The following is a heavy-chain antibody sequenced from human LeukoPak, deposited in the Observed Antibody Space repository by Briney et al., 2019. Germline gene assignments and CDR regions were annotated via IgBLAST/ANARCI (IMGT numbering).Heavy chain of an antibody. Sequence: GGSLRLSCAASGFTFSSYAMKWVHQAPGKGLEWVSVITGGGTDYADSVKGRFTISRDNSKNTVYLQMNSLRAEDTALYYCARDRGYSYGHPFDIWGQGTMVTVSS. V-gene: IGHV3-23*01. J-gene: IGHJ3*02. D-gene: IGHD5-18*01. CDR3: ARDRGYSYGHPFDI. CDR2: ITGGGT. CDR1: GFTFSSYA.